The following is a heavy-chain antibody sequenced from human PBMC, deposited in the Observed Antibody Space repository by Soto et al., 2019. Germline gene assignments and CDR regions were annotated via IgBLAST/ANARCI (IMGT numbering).Heavy chain of an antibody. CDR3: ARDLYQNYDILTGYYINLNWFDP. V-gene: IGHV1-18*01. CDR1: GYTFTSYG. Sequence: ASMKVSCKASGYTFTSYGISWVRQAPGQGLEWMGWISAYNGNTNYAQKLQGRVTMTTDTSTSTAYMELRSLRSDDTAVYYCARDLYQNYDILTGYYINLNWFDPWGQGTLVTVSS. D-gene: IGHD3-9*01. CDR2: ISAYNGNT. J-gene: IGHJ5*02.